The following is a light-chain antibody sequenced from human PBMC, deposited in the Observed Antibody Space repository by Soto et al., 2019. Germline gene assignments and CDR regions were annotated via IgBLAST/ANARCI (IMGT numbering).Light chain of an antibody. CDR3: MQALPTPGC. CDR2: LGS. CDR1: QSLLHSNGYDY. Sequence: VMTQSPLSLPVTPGEPASISCRSSQSLLHSNGYDYLDWYLQKPGQSPQLLIYLGSNRASGVPDRFSGSGSGTDFTLKISRVEAGDVGVYYCMQALPTPGCLGGWTKVEIK. J-gene: IGKJ4*01. V-gene: IGKV2-28*01.